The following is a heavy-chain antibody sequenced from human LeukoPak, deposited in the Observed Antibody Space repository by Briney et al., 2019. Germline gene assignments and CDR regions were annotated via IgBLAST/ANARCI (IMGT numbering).Heavy chain of an antibody. CDR3: AKVGTGYYNFDAFDI. D-gene: IGHD3-9*01. J-gene: IGHJ3*02. V-gene: IGHV3-9*01. CDR1: GFTFDDYA. CDR2: ISWNSGSI. Sequence: GGSLRLSCAASGFTFDDYAMHWVRQAPGKGLEWVSGISWNSGSIGYADSVKGRFTISRDNAKNSLYLQMNSLRAEDTALYYCAKVGTGYYNFDAFDIWGQGTMVTVSS.